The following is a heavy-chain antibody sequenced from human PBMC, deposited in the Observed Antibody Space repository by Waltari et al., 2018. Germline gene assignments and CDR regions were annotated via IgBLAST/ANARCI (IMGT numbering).Heavy chain of an antibody. CDR2: IYYSGST. J-gene: IGHJ4*02. Sequence: QLQLQESGPGLVKPSETLSLTCTVSGGSISSSSYYWGWIRQPPGKGLEWSGSIYYSGSTYYNPSLKSRVTISVDTSKNQFSLKLSSVTAADTAVYYCARQKDYDILTGYSYFDYWGQGTLVTVSS. CDR1: GGSISSSSYY. CDR3: ARQKDYDILTGYSYFDY. D-gene: IGHD3-9*01. V-gene: IGHV4-39*01.